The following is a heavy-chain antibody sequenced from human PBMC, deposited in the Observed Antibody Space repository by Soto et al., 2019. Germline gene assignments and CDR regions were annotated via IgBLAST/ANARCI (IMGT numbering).Heavy chain of an antibody. CDR3: ATDLPGDCSCCSCGTKKSYYYYMDV. CDR2: SDPEDGET. D-gene: IGHD2-15*01. J-gene: IGHJ6*03. Sequence: ASVKVSCKVSEYTLTELSMHWVRQAPGKGLEWMGGSDPEDGETIYAQKFQGRVTMTEDTSTDTAYMELSSLRSEDTAVYYCATDLPGDCSCCSCGTKKSYYYYMDVWGKGTTVTVSS. CDR1: EYTLTELS. V-gene: IGHV1-24*01.